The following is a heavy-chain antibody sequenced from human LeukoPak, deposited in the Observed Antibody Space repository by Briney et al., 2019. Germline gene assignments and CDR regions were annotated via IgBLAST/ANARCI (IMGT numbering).Heavy chain of an antibody. CDR3: ARAGNNWSFDY. V-gene: IGHV4-59*02. Sequence: SETLSLTCTVSGDSVSIYYWSWIRQPPGKGLEWIGYIYYRGNTNYNPSLKSRVTMAVDTSKNQFSLKVSSVTAADTAVYYCARAGNNWSFDYWGQGTLVTVS. CDR2: IYYRGNT. D-gene: IGHD1-1*01. J-gene: IGHJ4*02. CDR1: GDSVSIYY.